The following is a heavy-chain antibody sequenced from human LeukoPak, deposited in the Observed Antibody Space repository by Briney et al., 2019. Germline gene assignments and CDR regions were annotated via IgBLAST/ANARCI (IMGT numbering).Heavy chain of an antibody. CDR2: VNTDGSST. J-gene: IGHJ6*02. V-gene: IGHV3-74*01. CDR1: GFTFRSYW. CDR3: ARVKDTSYGMDV. D-gene: IGHD2-15*01. Sequence: GGPLRLSCAASGFTFRSYWMHWVRQAPGKGLVWVSRVNTDGSSTSYADSVKGRFTISRDNAKNTLYLQMNSLRAEDTAVYYCARVKDTSYGMDVWGQGTTLTVSS.